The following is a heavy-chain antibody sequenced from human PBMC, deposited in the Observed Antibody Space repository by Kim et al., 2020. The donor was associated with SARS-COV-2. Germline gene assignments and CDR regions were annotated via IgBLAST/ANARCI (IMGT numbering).Heavy chain of an antibody. CDR3: ARSDIVATICFNY. Sequence: SETLSLTCTVSGGSISSSSYYWGWIRQPPGKGLEWIGSIYYSGSTYYNPSLKSRVTISVDTSKNQFSLKLSSVTAADTAVYYCARSDIVATICFNYWGQGTLVTVSS. CDR1: GGSISSSSYY. D-gene: IGHD5-12*01. J-gene: IGHJ4*02. V-gene: IGHV4-39*01. CDR2: IYYSGST.